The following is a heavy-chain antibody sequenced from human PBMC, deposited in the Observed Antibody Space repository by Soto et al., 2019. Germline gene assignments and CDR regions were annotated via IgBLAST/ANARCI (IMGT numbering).Heavy chain of an antibody. CDR2: ISSSSSTI. CDR1: GFTFSTNS. V-gene: IGHV3-48*01. D-gene: IGHD5-18*01. J-gene: IGHJ4*02. CDR3: ARGHSIDY. Sequence: EVQLVESGGGLVQPGGSLRLSCAASGFTFSTNSMNWVRQAPGKGLEWLSYISSSSSTIYYADSVEGRFTISRDNAKNSLYLQMNSLRAEDTDVYYCARGHSIDYWGQGILVIVSS.